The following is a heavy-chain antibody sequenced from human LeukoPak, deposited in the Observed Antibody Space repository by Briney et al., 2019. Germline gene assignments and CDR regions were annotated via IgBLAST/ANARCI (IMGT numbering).Heavy chain of an antibody. CDR3: ARPEQIVGAHY. Sequence: GESLKISCKGSGYSLTSYWIGRVRQMPGKGLEWMGIIYPGDSNTKYSPSFQGQVTISADKSISTAYLQWSSLKASDTAMYYCARPEQIVGAHYWGQGTLVTVSS. CDR1: GYSLTSYW. D-gene: IGHD1-26*01. CDR2: IYPGDSNT. J-gene: IGHJ4*02. V-gene: IGHV5-51*01.